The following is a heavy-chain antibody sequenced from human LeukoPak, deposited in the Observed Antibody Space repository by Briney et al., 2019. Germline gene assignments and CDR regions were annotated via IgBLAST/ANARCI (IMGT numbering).Heavy chain of an antibody. J-gene: IGHJ4*02. D-gene: IGHD3-3*01. CDR1: GFTFSSYG. CDR3: AKAGYYDIWNPFDY. V-gene: IGHV3-30*02. CDR2: IRYDGSNK. Sequence: PGGSLRLSCAASGFTFSSYGMHWVRQAPGKGLEWVAFIRYDGSNKYYADSVKGRFTISRDNSKNTLYLQMNSLRAEDTAVYYCAKAGYYDIWNPFDYWGQGTLVTVSS.